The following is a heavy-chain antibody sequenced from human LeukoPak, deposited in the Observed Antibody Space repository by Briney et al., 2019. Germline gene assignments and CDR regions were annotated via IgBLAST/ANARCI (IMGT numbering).Heavy chain of an antibody. V-gene: IGHV4-39*01. CDR1: GGSISSSSYY. J-gene: IGHJ4*02. D-gene: IGHD3-3*01. CDR2: FYYTGST. Sequence: SETLSLTCNVSGGSISSSSYYWGWIRQPPGSGLEWIGSFYYTGSTYYNASLKSRVTISVDTSKSQFSLNLTSVTAADTAVYYFLTPPEEWNGYYLNNWGQGSHFTVSS. CDR3: LTPPEEWNGYYLNN.